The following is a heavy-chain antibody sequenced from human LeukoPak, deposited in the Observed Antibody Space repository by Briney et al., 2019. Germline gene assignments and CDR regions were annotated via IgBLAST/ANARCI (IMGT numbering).Heavy chain of an antibody. CDR1: GFTFDDYA. Sequence: GRSLRLSCAASGFTFDDYAMHWVRQAPGKGLEWVSGISWNSGSIGYADSVKGRFTISSDNAKNSLYLQMNSLRAEDTALYYCAKDSPEYSSSSGFDYWGQGTLVTVSS. J-gene: IGHJ4*02. V-gene: IGHV3-9*01. CDR2: ISWNSGSI. D-gene: IGHD6-6*01. CDR3: AKDSPEYSSSSGFDY.